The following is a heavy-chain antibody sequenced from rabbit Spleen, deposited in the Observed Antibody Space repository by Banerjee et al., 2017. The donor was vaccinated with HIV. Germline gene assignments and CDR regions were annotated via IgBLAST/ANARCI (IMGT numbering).Heavy chain of an antibody. V-gene: IGHV1S44*01. J-gene: IGHJ4*02. CDR1: GIDLSSHN. Sequence: QSVEESGGRLVTPGTPLTLTCTVSGIDLSSHNMGWVRQAPGEGLEYIGVISSGGSAYYASWARGRFTISKASSTTVDLKITSPTTEDTATYFCTRVWDSTYDDMVKYLNIWGPGTLVTVS. CDR2: ISSGGSA. D-gene: IGHD2-1*01. CDR3: TRVWDSTYDDMVKYLNI.